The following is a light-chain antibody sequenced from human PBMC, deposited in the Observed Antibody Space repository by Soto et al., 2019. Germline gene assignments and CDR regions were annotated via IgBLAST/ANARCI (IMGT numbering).Light chain of an antibody. CDR2: GNT. CDR1: RSNIGAGYD. Sequence: QLVLTQPPSVSGAPGQRVTISCTGSRSNIGAGYDVHWYQQLPGTAPKLLIYGNTNRPSGVPDRFSGSKSGTSASLAITGLQAEDEADYYCQSYDSSLSVRVVFRRGTKVTVL. V-gene: IGLV1-40*01. J-gene: IGLJ2*01. CDR3: QSYDSSLSVRVV.